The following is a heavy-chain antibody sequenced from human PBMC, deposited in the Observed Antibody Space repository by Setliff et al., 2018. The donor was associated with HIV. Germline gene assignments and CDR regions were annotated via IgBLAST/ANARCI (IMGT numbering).Heavy chain of an antibody. Sequence: SETLSLTCAVYGGSFSDYYWSWVRQTPGKGLEWTGEIHHSGSTNYNPSLESRVTISIDKSKNQFSLKMTSVTAADTAVYNCVRNGYYSLDYWGQGTLVTVSS. J-gene: IGHJ4*02. D-gene: IGHD3-22*01. CDR1: GGSFSDYY. CDR3: VRNGYYSLDY. V-gene: IGHV4-34*01. CDR2: IHHSGST.